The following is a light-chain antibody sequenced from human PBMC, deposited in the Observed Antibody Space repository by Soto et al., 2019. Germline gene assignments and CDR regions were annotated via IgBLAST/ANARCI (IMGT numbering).Light chain of an antibody. CDR2: AVT. Sequence: QSALTQPASVSASPGQSITISCTGTNSYVGKFDYVSWYQHHPGKAPKLVISAVTRRSSGVSDRFSGSKSGNTATLTISGLQAEDEADYYCASYTDTTTQVFGGGTKLTVL. CDR1: NSYVGKFDY. V-gene: IGLV2-14*01. J-gene: IGLJ3*02. CDR3: ASYTDTTTQV.